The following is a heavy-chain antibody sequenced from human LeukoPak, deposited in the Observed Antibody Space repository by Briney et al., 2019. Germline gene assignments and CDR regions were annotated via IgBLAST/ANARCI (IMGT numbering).Heavy chain of an antibody. CDR2: ISSSSSTI. CDR1: GFTFDDYA. CDR3: ARETYSRDAAFDI. J-gene: IGHJ3*02. D-gene: IGHD2-15*01. Sequence: PGGSLRLSCAASGFTFDDYAMHWVRRAPGKGLEWVSYISSSSSTIYYADSVKGRFTISRDNAKNSLYLQMNSLRAEDTAVYYCARETYSRDAAFDIWGQGTMVTVSS. V-gene: IGHV3-48*01.